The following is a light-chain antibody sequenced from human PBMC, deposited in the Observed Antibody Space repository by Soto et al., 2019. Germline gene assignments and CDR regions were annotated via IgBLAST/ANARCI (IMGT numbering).Light chain of an antibody. CDR2: ENN. CDR1: SSTIGRTS. V-gene: IGLV1-51*02. Sequence: QSVLTQPPSVSAAPGQKVTISCSGSSSTIGRTSVSWYQQLPETAPRLLIYENNKRPSGIPDRFSGSKSGTSATLVITGLQTGDEADYFCGTWDSNRSADIFGPGTKVTVL. J-gene: IGLJ1*01. CDR3: GTWDSNRSADI.